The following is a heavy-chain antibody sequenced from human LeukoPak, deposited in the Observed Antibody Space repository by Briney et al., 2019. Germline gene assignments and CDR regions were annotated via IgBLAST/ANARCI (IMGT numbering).Heavy chain of an antibody. D-gene: IGHD3-22*01. CDR1: GYTFTSYG. CDR2: VSAYNGAT. CDR3: ARVDLYWDSSGYSQAANDY. J-gene: IGHJ4*02. V-gene: IGHV1-18*01. Sequence: ASVKVSCKASGYTFTSYGISWVRQAPGQGLEWMGWVSAYNGATKYAQKFQGRVTMATDTPTSTAYMELRSLRSDDTAVYYCARVDLYWDSSGYSQAANDYWGQGTLVIVSS.